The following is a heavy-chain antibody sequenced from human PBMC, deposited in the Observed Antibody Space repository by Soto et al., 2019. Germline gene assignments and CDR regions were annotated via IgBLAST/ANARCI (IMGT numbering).Heavy chain of an antibody. V-gene: IGHV3-33*01. Sequence: QVQLVESGGGVVQPGGSLRLSCAASGFTFSSYTIHWVRQAPGKWLEWVAVIWYDGTNKYYAESVKGRFTISRDNSKNTLYLQMNSLRAEDTAVYYCARSMSTGTNPYFDYWGQGTLVTVSS. J-gene: IGHJ4*02. CDR2: IWYDGTNK. D-gene: IGHD3-9*01. CDR1: GFTFSSYT. CDR3: ARSMSTGTNPYFDY.